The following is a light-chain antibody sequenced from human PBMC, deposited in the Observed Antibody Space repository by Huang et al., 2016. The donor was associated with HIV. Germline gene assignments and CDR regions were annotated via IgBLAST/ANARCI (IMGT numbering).Light chain of an antibody. J-gene: IGKJ4*01. Sequence: DIQMTQSPSSLSASVGDSVTIACRASQDIRNSLAWYQQKPGKAPKLHLYAASRLESGVPSRFSGGGSGTYYTLTISCLQPEDFATYYCQQYYTPPLTFGGGTKVEIK. CDR2: AAS. V-gene: IGKV1-NL1*01. CDR3: QQYYTPPLT. CDR1: QDIRNS.